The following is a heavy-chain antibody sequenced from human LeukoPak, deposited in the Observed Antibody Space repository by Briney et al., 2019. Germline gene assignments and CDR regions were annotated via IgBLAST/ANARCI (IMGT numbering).Heavy chain of an antibody. J-gene: IGHJ4*02. Sequence: SETLSLTCTVSSGSIRSHFWSWIRQPPGKGLEWIGYVYDSGYTKYRPSLKSRVTISIDTSKNQYSLNLNSMTAADAAVYYCARTKQGRPYYFDSWGQGTLVTVSS. CDR2: VYDSGYT. CDR3: ARTKQGRPYYFDS. D-gene: IGHD6-6*01. CDR1: SGSIRSHF. V-gene: IGHV4-59*11.